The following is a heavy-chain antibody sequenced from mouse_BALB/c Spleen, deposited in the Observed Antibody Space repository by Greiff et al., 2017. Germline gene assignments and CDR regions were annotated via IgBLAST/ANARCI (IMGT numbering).Heavy chain of an antibody. CDR3: ARGLGYRYFDY. Sequence: VHVKQSGPELVKPGASVKISCKASGYSFTGYYMHWVKQSHVKSLEWIGRINPYNGATSYNQNFKDKASLTVDKSSSTAYMELHSLTSEDSAVYYCARGLGYRYFDYWGQGTTLTVSS. J-gene: IGHJ2*01. V-gene: IGHV1-31*01. D-gene: IGHD2-2*01. CDR2: INPYNGAT. CDR1: GYSFTGYY.